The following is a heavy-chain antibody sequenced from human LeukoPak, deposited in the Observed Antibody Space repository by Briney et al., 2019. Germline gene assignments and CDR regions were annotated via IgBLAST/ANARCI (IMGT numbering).Heavy chain of an antibody. CDR2: TSSSSSYI. CDR3: ARDVELGYCSSTSCYDAFDI. Sequence: GGSLRLSCAASGFTFSSYSMNWVRQAPGKGLEWVSSTSSSSSYIYYADSVKGRFTISRDNAKNSLYLQMNSLRAEDTAVYYCARDVELGYCSSTSCYDAFDIWGQGTMVTVSS. J-gene: IGHJ3*02. D-gene: IGHD2-2*01. V-gene: IGHV3-21*01. CDR1: GFTFSSYS.